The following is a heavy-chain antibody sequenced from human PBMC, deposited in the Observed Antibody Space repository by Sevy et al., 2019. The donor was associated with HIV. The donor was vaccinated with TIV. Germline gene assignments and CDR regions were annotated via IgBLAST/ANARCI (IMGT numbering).Heavy chain of an antibody. D-gene: IGHD6-19*01. Sequence: ASVKVSCKVSGYTLTELSMHWVRQAPGKGLEWMGGFDPEDGETIYAQKFQGRVTMTEDTSTDTAYMELSSLRSEDTAVYYCATIRSSAVADFRGAFDIWGQGTMVTVSS. V-gene: IGHV1-24*01. CDR1: GYTLTELS. J-gene: IGHJ3*02. CDR2: FDPEDGET. CDR3: ATIRSSAVADFRGAFDI.